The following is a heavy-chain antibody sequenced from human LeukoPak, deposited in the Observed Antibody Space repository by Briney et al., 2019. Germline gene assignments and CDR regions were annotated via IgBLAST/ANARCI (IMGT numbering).Heavy chain of an antibody. CDR3: ARDADFWRFDS. CDR1: GASISSYF. CDR2: IYYSGTT. D-gene: IGHD3-3*01. V-gene: IGHV4-59*01. Sequence: SETLSLTCTVSGASISSYFWTWIRQSPGKGLEWIGYIYYSGTTNYNPSLKTRVSISLDASKNQFSLKLTSVTAADTAVYYCARDADFWRFDSWGQGTLVTVSS. J-gene: IGHJ4*02.